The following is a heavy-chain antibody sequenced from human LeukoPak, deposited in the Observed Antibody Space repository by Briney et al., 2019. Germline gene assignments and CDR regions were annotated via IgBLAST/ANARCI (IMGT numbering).Heavy chain of an antibody. V-gene: IGHV3-30*18. CDR2: ISYDGSNK. J-gene: IGHJ6*02. Sequence: GGSLRLSCAASGFTFSSYGMHWVRQAPGKGLEWVAVISYDGSNKYYADSVKGRFTISRDNSKNPLYLRMKSLRAEDTAVYYCAKDGGCSSTSCSWGYYYYGMDVWGQGTTVTVSS. D-gene: IGHD2-2*01. CDR3: AKDGGCSSTSCSWGYYYYGMDV. CDR1: GFTFSSYG.